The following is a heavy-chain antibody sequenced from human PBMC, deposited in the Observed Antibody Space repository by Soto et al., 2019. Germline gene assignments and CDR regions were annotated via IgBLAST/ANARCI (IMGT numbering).Heavy chain of an antibody. J-gene: IGHJ6*02. CDR2: INPNSGGT. CDR3: ARDACIASAGTSYYGMYV. CDR1: GYTFTGYY. D-gene: IGHD6-13*01. Sequence: GASVKVSCKASGYTFTGYYMHWVRQAPGQGLEWMGWINPNSGGTNYAQKFQGRVTMTRDTSISTAYMELSRLRSDDTAVYYCARDACIASAGTSYYGMYVRTQGTTVTVS. V-gene: IGHV1-2*02.